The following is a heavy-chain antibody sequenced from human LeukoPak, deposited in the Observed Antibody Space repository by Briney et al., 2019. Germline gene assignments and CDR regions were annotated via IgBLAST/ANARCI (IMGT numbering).Heavy chain of an antibody. Sequence: EASVKVSCKGSGYTFTGYYMHWVRQAPGQGLGWVGWINPNSGGTNYAQKFQGRVTTTRDTSISTAYMELSRLRSDHTAVYYSARAQPQATIVATATTDWGEGTLVTVSS. CDR3: ARAQPQATIVATATTD. CDR1: GYTFTGYY. D-gene: IGHD5-12*01. V-gene: IGHV1-2*02. J-gene: IGHJ4*02. CDR2: INPNSGGT.